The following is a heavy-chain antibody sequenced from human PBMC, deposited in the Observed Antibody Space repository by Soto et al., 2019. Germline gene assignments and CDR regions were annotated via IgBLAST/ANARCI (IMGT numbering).Heavy chain of an antibody. V-gene: IGHV4-34*01. CDR2: INHSGST. CDR3: ARGVYDILTGYLYYFDY. CDR1: GGSFSGYY. J-gene: IGHJ4*02. D-gene: IGHD3-9*01. Sequence: PSETLSLTCAVYGGSFSGYYWSWIRQPPGKGLEWIGEINHSGSTNYNPSLKSRVTISVDTSKNQFSLKLSSVTAADTAVYYCARGVYDILTGYLYYFDYWGQGTLVT.